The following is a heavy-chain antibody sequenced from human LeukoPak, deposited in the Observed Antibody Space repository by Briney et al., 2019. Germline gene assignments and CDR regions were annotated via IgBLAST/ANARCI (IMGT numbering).Heavy chain of an antibody. CDR3: ARVLVPAAISGNNRFDP. CDR1: GGSFSGYY. D-gene: IGHD2-2*01. V-gene: IGHV4-59*10. CDR2: TSLSGNT. J-gene: IGHJ5*02. Sequence: SETLSLTCAVYGGSFSGYYWSWIRQPPGKGLEWIGRTSLSGNTNYNPSLKSRVTMSVDTSKNQFSLKLTSVTAADTAVYYCARVLVPAAISGNNRFDPWGQGTLVTVSS.